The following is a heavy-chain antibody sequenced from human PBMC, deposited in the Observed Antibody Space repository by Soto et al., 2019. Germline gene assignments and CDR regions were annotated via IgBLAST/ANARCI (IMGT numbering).Heavy chain of an antibody. CDR3: AKGSFVWSSEQPYYFDY. CDR2: ISGSGGRS. CDR1: GFTFSNYA. Sequence: EVQLLDSGGGLVQPGGSLRLSCAASGFTFSNYAMTWVRQGPGKGLEWVSGISGSGGRSYYADSVKGRFTFSRDNSKSTLYLQVISLIAEDLAVYYCAKGSFVWSSEQPYYFDYWGQGTLVTVSS. D-gene: IGHD3-16*01. J-gene: IGHJ4*02. V-gene: IGHV3-23*01.